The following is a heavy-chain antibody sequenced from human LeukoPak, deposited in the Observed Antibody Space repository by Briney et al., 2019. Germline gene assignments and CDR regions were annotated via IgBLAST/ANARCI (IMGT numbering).Heavy chain of an antibody. CDR2: ISYDGNNK. D-gene: IGHD6-13*01. J-gene: IGHJ4*02. CDR3: ARDGVIEASGTGDQFDY. V-gene: IGHV3-30-3*01. Sequence: PGGSLRLSCAASGFTFSSYAMHWVRQAPGKGLEWVAVISYDGNNKYFADSVKGRFTISRDNSKNTLYLQMSSLRAEDTAVYYCARDGVIEASGTGDQFDYWGQGTLVTVSS. CDR1: GFTFSSYA.